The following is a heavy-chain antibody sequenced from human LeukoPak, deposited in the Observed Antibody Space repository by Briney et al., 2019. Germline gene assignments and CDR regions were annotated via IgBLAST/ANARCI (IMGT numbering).Heavy chain of an antibody. J-gene: IGHJ6*02. V-gene: IGHV3-7*01. CDR1: GFTFSSYW. CDR3: AREGRVRGLIITDYYGMDV. Sequence: GGSLRLSCAASGFTFSSYWMNWVRQAPGKGLEWVANIKQDGSEKYYVDSAKGRFTISRDNGKNSLYLQMNTLRAEDTAVYYCAREGRVRGLIITDYYGMDVWGQGTTVTVSS. CDR2: IKQDGSEK. D-gene: IGHD3-10*01.